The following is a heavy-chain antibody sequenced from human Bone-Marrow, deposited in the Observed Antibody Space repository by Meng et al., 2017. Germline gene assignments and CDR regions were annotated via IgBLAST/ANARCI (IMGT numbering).Heavy chain of an antibody. CDR1: GVTFSNAC. CDR3: TTDTVGATGSTYYYGMDV. D-gene: IGHD1-26*01. CDR2: IKSKTDGGTT. J-gene: IGHJ6*02. Sequence: GESLKISCAASGVTFSNACMSWVRQAPGKGLEWVGRIKSKTDGGTTDYAAPVKGRFTISRDDSKNTLYLQMNSLKTEDTAVYYCTTDTVGATGSTYYYGMDVWGQGTTVTVSS. V-gene: IGHV3-15*01.